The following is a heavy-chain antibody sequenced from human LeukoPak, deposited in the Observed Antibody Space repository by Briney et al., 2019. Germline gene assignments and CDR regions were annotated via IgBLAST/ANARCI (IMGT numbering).Heavy chain of an antibody. CDR3: VRDFEVPAAAPDYYYFYYMDV. D-gene: IGHD2-2*01. CDR1: GFTFSVYG. Sequence: PGGSLRLSCAVSGFTFSVYGMNWVRQAPGKGLEWLSHISSGGTTIYYADSVKGRFTVSRDNVENSLILQMNSLRVDDTAVYYCVRDFEVPAAAPDYYYFYYMDVWGTGTTVTVSS. V-gene: IGHV3-48*04. J-gene: IGHJ6*03. CDR2: ISSGGTTI.